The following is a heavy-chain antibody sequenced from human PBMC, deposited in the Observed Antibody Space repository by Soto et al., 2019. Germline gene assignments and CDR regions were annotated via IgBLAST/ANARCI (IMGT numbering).Heavy chain of an antibody. J-gene: IGHJ6*03. V-gene: IGHV2-5*02. D-gene: IGHD3-3*02. Sequence: QITLKESGRTLVKPTQTLTLTCTFSGFSLSTSGVGVGWIRQPPGKALEWLALIYWDDDKRYSPSLKSRLTITKDTSKNQVVLTMTNMDPVDTATYYCAHSFIFGVAPDMDVWGKGTTVTVSS. CDR1: GFSLSTSGVG. CDR3: AHSFIFGVAPDMDV. CDR2: IYWDDDK.